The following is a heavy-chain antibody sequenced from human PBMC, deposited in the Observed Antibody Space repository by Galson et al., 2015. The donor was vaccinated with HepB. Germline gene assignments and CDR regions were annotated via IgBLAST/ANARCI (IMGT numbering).Heavy chain of an antibody. Sequence: SLTCTVSGGSISSGGYYWSWIRQHPGKGLEWIGYIYHSGNTYYNPSLKSRVTISVDTSKNQFSLNLRSVTAADTAVYYCARIIVGGAFDIWGQGTMVTVSS. CDR2: IYHSGNT. J-gene: IGHJ3*02. V-gene: IGHV4-31*03. CDR1: GGSISSGGYY. CDR3: ARIIVGGAFDI. D-gene: IGHD3-10*01.